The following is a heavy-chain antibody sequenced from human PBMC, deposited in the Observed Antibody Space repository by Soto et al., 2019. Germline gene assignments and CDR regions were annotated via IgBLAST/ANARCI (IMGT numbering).Heavy chain of an antibody. CDR2: IYYSGST. J-gene: IGHJ5*02. V-gene: IGHV4-59*12. D-gene: IGHD6-6*01. CDR1: GGSISSYY. Sequence: SETLSLTCTVSGGSISSYYWSWIRQPPGKGLEWIGYIYYSGSTNYNPSLKSRVTISVDTSKNQFSLKLSSVTAADTAVYYCARVGDSSSSAWYNWFDPWGQGTLVTVPQ. CDR3: ARVGDSSSSAWYNWFDP.